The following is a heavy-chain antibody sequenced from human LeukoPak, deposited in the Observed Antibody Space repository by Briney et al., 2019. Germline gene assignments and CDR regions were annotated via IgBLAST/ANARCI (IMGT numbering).Heavy chain of an antibody. CDR1: GFTFSSYA. CDR2: ISGSGDII. Sequence: GGSLRLSCAASGFTFSSYAMTWVRQVPGKGLEWVSSISGSGDIIYYADSVKGRFTISRGNSKNTLHVQMNSLRAEDTAVYYCAPSRGLDMIFNDWGQGTLVTVSS. D-gene: IGHD2-2*03. J-gene: IGHJ4*02. V-gene: IGHV3-23*01. CDR3: APSRGLDMIFND.